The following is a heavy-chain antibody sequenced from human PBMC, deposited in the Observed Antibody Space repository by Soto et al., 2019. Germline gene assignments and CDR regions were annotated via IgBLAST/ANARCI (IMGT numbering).Heavy chain of an antibody. D-gene: IGHD1-7*01. CDR2: ISGTAGNT. V-gene: IGHV3-23*01. J-gene: IGHJ4*02. Sequence: GGSLRLSCAASGFTFSSYAMSWVRQAPGKGLEWVSAISGTAGNTHHADSVKGRFTISRDISKNTLYLQMNSLRAEDTAVYYCAKGDWDYIAGHFDYWGQGTLVTVSS. CDR1: GFTFSSYA. CDR3: AKGDWDYIAGHFDY.